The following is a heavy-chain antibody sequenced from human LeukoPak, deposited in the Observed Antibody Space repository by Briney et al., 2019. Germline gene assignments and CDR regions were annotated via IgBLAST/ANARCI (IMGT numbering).Heavy chain of an antibody. Sequence: SETLSLTCALSCGSISISNWSSWVRQPPGKGLEWIGEIYHSGSTNYNPSLKSRVTISVDNSKNQFSLKLSTLTIASPSVYYCSRIESAPATYYFDYWGQGTLVTVSS. CDR3: SRIESAPATYYFDY. CDR1: CGSISISNW. D-gene: IGHD6-13*01. CDR2: IYHSGST. V-gene: IGHV4-4*02. J-gene: IGHJ4*02.